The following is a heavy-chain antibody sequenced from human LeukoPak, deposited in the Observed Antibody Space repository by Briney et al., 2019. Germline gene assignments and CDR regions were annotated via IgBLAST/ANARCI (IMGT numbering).Heavy chain of an antibody. Sequence: GGSLRLSCAASGFIFSNYAVSWVRQAPGKGLEWVSGIGGGGLTTYYANSVKGRFTISRDNSKNTLYLQMNSLRAEDTAVYYCAKSGATIWSFDYWGQGTLVTVSS. D-gene: IGHD2-2*01. CDR3: AKSGATIWSFDY. V-gene: IGHV3-23*01. J-gene: IGHJ4*02. CDR2: IGGGGLTT. CDR1: GFIFSNYA.